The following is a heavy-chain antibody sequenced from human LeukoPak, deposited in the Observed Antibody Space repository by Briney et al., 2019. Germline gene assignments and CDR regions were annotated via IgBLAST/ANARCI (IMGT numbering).Heavy chain of an antibody. Sequence: PSETLSLTCTVSGGSISSYYWSWIRQPPGKGLEWIGYIYYSASTNYNPSLKSRVTISVDTSKNQFSLKLSSVTAADTAVYYCARERSDWFDPWGQGTLVTVSS. V-gene: IGHV4-59*01. CDR2: IYYSAST. CDR1: GGSISSYY. CDR3: ARERSDWFDP. J-gene: IGHJ5*02.